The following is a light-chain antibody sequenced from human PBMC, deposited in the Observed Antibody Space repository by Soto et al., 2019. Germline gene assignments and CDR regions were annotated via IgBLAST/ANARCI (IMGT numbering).Light chain of an antibody. J-gene: IGLJ1*01. CDR1: SSNIGAGYD. CDR2: GNS. V-gene: IGLV1-40*01. Sequence: QSVLTQPPSVSGAPGQRVTISCTGSSSNIGAGYDVHWYQQLPGTAPKLLIYGNSNRPSRVPDRFSGSKSGTSASLAITGLQAEDEADYYCQSYDSSLSGFYVFGFGTKLTVL. CDR3: QSYDSSLSGFYV.